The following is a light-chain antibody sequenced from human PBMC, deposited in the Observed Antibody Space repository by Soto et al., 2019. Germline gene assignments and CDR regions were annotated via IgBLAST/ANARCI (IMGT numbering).Light chain of an antibody. V-gene: IGLV1-44*01. J-gene: IGLJ1*01. Sequence: QSLLTQPPSASGTPGQMVTISCSGSSSNIGSNTVNWYQQLPGTAPKLLIYNNNQRPSGVPDRFSGSKSGTSASLAISGLQSEDEADYYCAAWDDSLNGLVFGTGTKVTVL. CDR2: NNN. CDR1: SSNIGSNT. CDR3: AAWDDSLNGLV.